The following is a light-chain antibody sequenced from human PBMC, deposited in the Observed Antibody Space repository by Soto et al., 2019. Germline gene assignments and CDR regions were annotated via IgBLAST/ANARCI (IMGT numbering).Light chain of an antibody. J-gene: IGKJ1*01. CDR2: DAS. Sequence: DIRLTQSPSTLSASVGDRVALTCMASQGISGWLAWYQQKPGKAPKLLIYDASSLESGVPSRFSGSGSGTEFTLTISSLRPDDFATYYCQQYNSYWTFGQGTKVDIK. CDR3: QQYNSYWT. CDR1: QGISGW. V-gene: IGKV1-5*01.